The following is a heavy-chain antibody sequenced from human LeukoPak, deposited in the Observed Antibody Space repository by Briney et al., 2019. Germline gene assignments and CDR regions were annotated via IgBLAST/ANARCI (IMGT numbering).Heavy chain of an antibody. CDR1: GFTFSSYE. Sequence: GGSLRLSCAASGFTFSSYEMNWVRQAPGKGLEWVSYISSSGSTIYYADSVKGRFTISRDNAKNSLYLHMNSLRAEDTAVYYCARGFRLRLDYWGQGTLVTVSS. D-gene: IGHD4-17*01. CDR3: ARGFRLRLDY. J-gene: IGHJ4*02. V-gene: IGHV3-48*03. CDR2: ISSSGSTI.